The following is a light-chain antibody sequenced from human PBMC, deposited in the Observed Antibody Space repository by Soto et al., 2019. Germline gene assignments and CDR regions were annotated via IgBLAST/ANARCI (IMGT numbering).Light chain of an antibody. J-gene: IGLJ1*01. Sequence: SYELTQPPSVSVAPGKTARITCGGNNIGSKSVHWYQQKPGQAPVLVIYYDSDRPSGIPERFSGSNSGNTATLTISRVEAGDEADYDCHVWDGSSDQYVFGTGTKVTVL. V-gene: IGLV3-21*04. CDR2: YDS. CDR3: HVWDGSSDQYV. CDR1: NIGSKS.